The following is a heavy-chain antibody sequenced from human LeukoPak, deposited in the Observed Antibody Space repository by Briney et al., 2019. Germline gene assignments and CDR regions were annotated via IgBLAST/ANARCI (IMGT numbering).Heavy chain of an antibody. J-gene: IGHJ3*02. V-gene: IGHV3-23*01. CDR1: GFTFSSYA. Sequence: TGGSLGLSCAASGFTFSSYAMSWVRQAPGKGLEWVSAISGSGGSTYYADSVKGRFTISRDNSKNTLYLQMNSLRAEDTAVYYCAKSYYDFWSGKPDAFDIWGQGTMVTVSS. D-gene: IGHD3-3*01. CDR2: ISGSGGST. CDR3: AKSYYDFWSGKPDAFDI.